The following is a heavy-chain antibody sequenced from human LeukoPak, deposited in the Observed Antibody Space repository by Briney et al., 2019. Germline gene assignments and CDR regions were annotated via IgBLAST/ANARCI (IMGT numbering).Heavy chain of an antibody. CDR1: GFTFSSYA. Sequence: GGSLGLSCAASGFTFSSYAMHWVRQAPGKGLEWVAVISYDGSNKYYADSVKGRFTISRDNSKNTLYQQMNSLRAEDTAVYYCARTRGYSYGHQDYWGQGTLVTVSS. V-gene: IGHV3-30*04. CDR3: ARTRGYSYGHQDY. CDR2: ISYDGSNK. J-gene: IGHJ4*02. D-gene: IGHD5-18*01.